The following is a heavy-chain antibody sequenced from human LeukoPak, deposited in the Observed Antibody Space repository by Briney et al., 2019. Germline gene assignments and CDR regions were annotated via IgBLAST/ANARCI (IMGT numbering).Heavy chain of an antibody. CDR1: GGPFSGYS. CDR2: INHSGNT. J-gene: IGHJ3*02. CDR3: ARGIAAASERALDI. D-gene: IGHD6-13*01. V-gene: IGHV4-34*01. Sequence: PSETLSLTCAVYGGPFSGYSWSWIRQPPGKGLEWIGEINHSGNTNYNPSVKSRVTMSVDTSKNQFSLKLTSVTAADTAVYYCARGIAAASERALDIWGQGTTVTVSS.